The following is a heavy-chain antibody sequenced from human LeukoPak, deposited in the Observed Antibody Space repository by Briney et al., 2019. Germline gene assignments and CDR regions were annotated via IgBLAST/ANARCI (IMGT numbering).Heavy chain of an antibody. CDR3: ARGRSNYYGMDV. CDR2: IYYNGNT. CDR1: DVSINSYY. Sequence: KPSETLSLTCSVSDVSINSYYWNWIWRPPGKGLEWIGYIYYNGNTNYSPSLKSRVTMSVDTSKNLFSLKVSSVTAADTAVYYCARGRSNYYGMDVWGQGTTVTVSS. D-gene: IGHD1-26*01. J-gene: IGHJ6*02. V-gene: IGHV4-59*01.